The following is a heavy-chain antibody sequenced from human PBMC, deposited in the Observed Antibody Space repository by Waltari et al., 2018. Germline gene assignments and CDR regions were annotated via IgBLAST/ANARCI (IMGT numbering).Heavy chain of an antibody. CDR1: GYSFARYR. J-gene: IGHJ4*02. V-gene: IGHV5-51*01. CDR2: IYPGDSST. CDR3: ARQNIHSYGYGYFDY. Sequence: EVQLVQSGAEVKKPGESLKISCQGSGYSFARYRIGWVRQMPGKGLEWMGIIYPGDSSTKYSPSLQGQVTISVDTSISTAYLQWSSLKASDTAMYFCARQNIHSYGYGYFDYWGQGTLVTVSS. D-gene: IGHD5-18*01.